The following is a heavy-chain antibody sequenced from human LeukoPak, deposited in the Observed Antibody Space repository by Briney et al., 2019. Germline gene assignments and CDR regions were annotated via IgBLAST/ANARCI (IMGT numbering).Heavy chain of an antibody. CDR3: AKDSPRIAVDY. V-gene: IGHV3-53*01. CDR2: IYSGGST. J-gene: IGHJ4*02. CDR1: GFTVSSNY. Sequence: GGSLRLSCAASGFTVSSNYMSWVRQAPGKGLEWVSVIYSGGSTYYADSVKGRFTISRDNSKNTLYLQMNSLRAEDTAVYYCAKDSPRIAVDYWGQGTLVTVSS. D-gene: IGHD6-13*01.